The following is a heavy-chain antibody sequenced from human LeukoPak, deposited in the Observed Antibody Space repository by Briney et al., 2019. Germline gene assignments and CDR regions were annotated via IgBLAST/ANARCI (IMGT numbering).Heavy chain of an antibody. CDR3: AMFSGNWFDP. Sequence: SETLSLTCAVSGGSIRSSNWWSWVRQPPGKGLEWIGEIYHTGNTNYNPSLKSRVTISVDKSKNQFSLKLSSVTAADTALYYCAMFSGNWFDPWGQGTLVTVSS. CDR2: IYHTGNT. V-gene: IGHV4-4*02. J-gene: IGHJ5*02. D-gene: IGHD3-10*02. CDR1: GGSIRSSNW.